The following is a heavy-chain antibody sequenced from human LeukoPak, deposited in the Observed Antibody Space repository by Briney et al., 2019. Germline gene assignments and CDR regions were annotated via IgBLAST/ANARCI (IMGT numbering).Heavy chain of an antibody. V-gene: IGHV4-39*01. CDR1: GGSISNSTYY. CDR2: IYYSGYT. CDR3: ARHSPGYYYYDMDV. Sequence: SETLSLTCIVSGGSISNSTYYWGWIRQPTGKGLEWIGSIYYSGYTYYNPSLKSRVTISVDTSKNQFSLKLSSVTAADTAVYYCARHSPGYYYYDMDVWGQGTTVTVSS. J-gene: IGHJ6*02.